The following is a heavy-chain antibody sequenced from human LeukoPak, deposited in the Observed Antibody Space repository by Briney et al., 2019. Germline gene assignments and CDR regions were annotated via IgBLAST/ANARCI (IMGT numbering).Heavy chain of an antibody. Sequence: ASVKVSCKASGYTFTSYDINWVRQATGQGLEWMGWMNPNSGNTGYAQKFQGRVTMTRNTSISTAYMELSSLRSEDTAVYYCARVRGTYYVNYYYYGMDVWGQGTTVTVSS. D-gene: IGHD1-26*01. V-gene: IGHV1-8*01. CDR1: GYTFTSYD. CDR2: MNPNSGNT. J-gene: IGHJ6*02. CDR3: ARVRGTYYVNYYYYGMDV.